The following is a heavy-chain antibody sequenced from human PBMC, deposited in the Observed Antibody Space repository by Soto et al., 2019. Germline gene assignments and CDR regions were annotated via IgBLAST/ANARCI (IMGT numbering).Heavy chain of an antibody. CDR3: TTDRHRPLLWRDGYNWEFVDY. D-gene: IGHD5-12*01. CDR1: GFTFSNAW. Sequence: GGSLRLSCAASGFTFSNAWMNWVRQAPGKGLEWVGRIKSKTDGGTTDYAAPVKGRFTISRDDSKNTLYLQMNSLKTEDTAVYYCTTDRHRPLLWRDGYNWEFVDYWGQGTLVTVSS. V-gene: IGHV3-15*07. CDR2: IKSKTDGGTT. J-gene: IGHJ4*02.